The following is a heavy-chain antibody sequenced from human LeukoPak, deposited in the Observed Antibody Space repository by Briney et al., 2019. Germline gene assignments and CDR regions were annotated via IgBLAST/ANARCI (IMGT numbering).Heavy chain of an antibody. V-gene: IGHV3-48*01. CDR2: ISSSSSTI. Sequence: TGGSLRLSCAASGFTFSDSWMSWVRQAPGKGLEWVSYISSSSSTIYYADSVKGRFTISRDNAKNSLYLQMNRLRAEDTAVYYCARVSDSSGRYQDAFDIWGQGTMVTVSS. CDR1: GFTFSDSW. D-gene: IGHD6-19*01. CDR3: ARVSDSSGRYQDAFDI. J-gene: IGHJ3*02.